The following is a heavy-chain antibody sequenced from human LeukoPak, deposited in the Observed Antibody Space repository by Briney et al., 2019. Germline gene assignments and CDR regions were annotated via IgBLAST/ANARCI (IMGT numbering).Heavy chain of an antibody. CDR2: INNDGSHT. CDR3: VRGIAAAGNDY. V-gene: IGHV3-74*01. CDR1: GFTFSSYW. D-gene: IGHD6-13*01. J-gene: IGHJ4*02. Sequence: GGSLRLSCAASGFTFSSYWMHWVRHTPGKGLVWVSLINNDGSHTTYADSVKGRFTISRDNAKNTLYLQMNSLRAEDTAVYYCVRGIAAAGNDYWGQGTLVTVSS.